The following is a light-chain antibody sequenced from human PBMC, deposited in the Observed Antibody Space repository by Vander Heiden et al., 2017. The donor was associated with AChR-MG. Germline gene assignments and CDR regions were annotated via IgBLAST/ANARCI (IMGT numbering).Light chain of an antibody. CDR2: QDT. CDR3: QAWDSSTGV. CDR1: KLGNKY. Sequence: SYELTQPPSVSVSPGQTASINCSGDKLGNKYACWYQQKPGQSPVLVIYQDTKRPSGIPERFSGSSSGNTATLTISGTQAMDEAYYYCQAWDSSTGVFGGGTKLTVL. V-gene: IGLV3-1*01. J-gene: IGLJ3*02.